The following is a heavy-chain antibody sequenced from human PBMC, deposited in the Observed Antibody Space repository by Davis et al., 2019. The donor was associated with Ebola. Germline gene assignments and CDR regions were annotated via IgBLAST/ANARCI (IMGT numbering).Heavy chain of an antibody. V-gene: IGHV3-23*01. J-gene: IGHJ4*02. CDR1: GFTFSNFA. Sequence: PGGSLRLSCAASGFTFSNFAMSWVRQAPGKGLEWVSSICGSCGNTYYADSVKGRFTISRDNSKNTLYLQMSSLRADDTAIYFCAKHEGWELHEYYPDYWGQGTLVTVSS. CDR3: AKHEGWELHEYYPDY. CDR2: ICGSCGNT. D-gene: IGHD2/OR15-2a*01.